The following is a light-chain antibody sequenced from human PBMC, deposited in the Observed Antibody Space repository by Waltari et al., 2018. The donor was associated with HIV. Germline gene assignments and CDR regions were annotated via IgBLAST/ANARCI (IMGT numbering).Light chain of an antibody. CDR1: SSDVGGYNY. V-gene: IGLV2-14*01. CDR2: EVS. J-gene: IGLJ2*01. CDR3: SSYTSSSTLV. Sequence: QSALTQPASVSGSPGQSITISCTGTSSDVGGYNYVWYQQHPGKAPKLMIYEVSNRPSGVSNRFSGSKSGNTASLTISGLQAEDEADYYCSSYTSSSTLVFGGGTKLTVL.